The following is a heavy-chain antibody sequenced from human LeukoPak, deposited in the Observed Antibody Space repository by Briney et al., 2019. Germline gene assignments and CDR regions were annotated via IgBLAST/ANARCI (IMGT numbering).Heavy chain of an antibody. CDR2: INPNSGGT. CDR3: AREGLAGAGTSLFDP. CDR1: GYTFTGYY. V-gene: IGHV1-2*02. D-gene: IGHD6-13*01. J-gene: IGHJ5*02. Sequence: ASVKVSCKASGYTFTGYYMHWVRQAPGQGLEWMGWINPNSGGTNYAQKFQGRVTMTRDTSISTAYMELSRLRSDDTAVYYCAREGLAGAGTSLFDPWGQGTLVTVSS.